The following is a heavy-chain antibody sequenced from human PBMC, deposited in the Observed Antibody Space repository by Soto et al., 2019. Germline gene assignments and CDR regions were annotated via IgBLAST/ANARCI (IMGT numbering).Heavy chain of an antibody. Sequence: SETLSLTCTVSGGSISSGGYYWSWIRQHPGKGLEWIGYIYYSGSTYCNPSLKSRVTISVDTSKNQFSLKLSSVTAADTAVYFCARGGPSSKWLDPWGQGIQVTV. V-gene: IGHV4-31*03. CDR3: ARGGPSSKWLDP. CDR1: GGSISSGGYY. J-gene: IGHJ5*02. CDR2: IYYSGST.